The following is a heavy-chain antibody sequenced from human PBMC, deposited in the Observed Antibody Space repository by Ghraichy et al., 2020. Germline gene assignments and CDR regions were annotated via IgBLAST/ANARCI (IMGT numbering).Heavy chain of an antibody. D-gene: IGHD6-19*01. CDR1: GGTFSSYA. CDR3: ARVSVAGSSIGTWEAWFDP. V-gene: IGHV1-69*13. CDR2: IIPIFGTA. Sequence: SVKVSCKASGGTFSSYAISWVRQAPGQGLEWMGGIIPIFGTANYAQKFQGRVTITADESTSTAYMELSSLRSEDTAVYYCARVSVAGSSIGTWEAWFDPWGQGTLVTVSS. J-gene: IGHJ5*02.